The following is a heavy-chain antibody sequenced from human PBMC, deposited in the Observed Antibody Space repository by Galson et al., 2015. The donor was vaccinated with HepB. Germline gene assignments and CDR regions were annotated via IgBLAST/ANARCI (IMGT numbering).Heavy chain of an antibody. CDR2: IYSGGST. V-gene: IGHV3-53*04. CDR3: TRERVEWFGYGGDSYPGYYYYAMDV. CDR1: GFSVSSNY. Sequence: SLRLSCAASGFSVSSNYMSWVRQAPGKGLEWVSVIYSGGSTYYADSVKGRFTISRHDSKNTLYLQMNSLRAEDTALYNCTRERVEWFGYGGDSYPGYYYYAMDVGGQGTTVTVSS. J-gene: IGHJ6*02. D-gene: IGHD2-21*02.